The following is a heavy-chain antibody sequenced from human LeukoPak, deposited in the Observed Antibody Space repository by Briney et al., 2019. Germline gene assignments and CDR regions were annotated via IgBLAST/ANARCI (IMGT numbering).Heavy chain of an antibody. CDR3: ARDPGPLADPQCVSVAGTSTFDY. Sequence: ASVKVSCKASGYTFTSYYMHWVRQAPGQGLEWMGIINPSGGSTSYAQKFQGRVTMTRDTSTSTVYMELSSLRSEDTAVYYCARDPGPLADPQCVSVAGTSTFDYWGQGTMVTVSS. CDR1: GYTFTSYY. CDR2: INPSGGST. J-gene: IGHJ4*02. D-gene: IGHD6-19*01. V-gene: IGHV1-46*01.